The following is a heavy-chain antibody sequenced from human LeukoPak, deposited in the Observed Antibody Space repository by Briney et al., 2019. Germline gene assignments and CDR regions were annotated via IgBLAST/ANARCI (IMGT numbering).Heavy chain of an antibody. J-gene: IGHJ4*02. CDR2: INSSGGIT. V-gene: IGHV1-46*01. Sequence: GASVKVSCKASGYTFTNFYLHWVRQAPGQGLEWMGVINSSGGITNYAQKFQGRVTMTGDTSTSTVYMELSSLRYEDTAFYYCARGARSAYSDYWGQGTLVTVSS. CDR3: ARGARSAYSDY. D-gene: IGHD3-22*01. CDR1: GYTFTNFY.